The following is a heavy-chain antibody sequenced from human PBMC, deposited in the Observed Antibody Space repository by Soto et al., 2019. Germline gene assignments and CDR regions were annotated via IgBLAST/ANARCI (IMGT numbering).Heavy chain of an antibody. CDR3: ARPGGYGMDV. Sequence: EVQLVESGGGLVQPGGSLRLSCAASGFTFSTYSMTWVRQAPGKGLEWVSYISSGCSSIYHADSVKGRFTISRDNAKNSLYLQMNSLRDEDTAVYYCARPGGYGMDVWGQGTTVTVSS. CDR1: GFTFSTYS. D-gene: IGHD3-10*01. V-gene: IGHV3-48*02. J-gene: IGHJ6*02. CDR2: ISSGCSSI.